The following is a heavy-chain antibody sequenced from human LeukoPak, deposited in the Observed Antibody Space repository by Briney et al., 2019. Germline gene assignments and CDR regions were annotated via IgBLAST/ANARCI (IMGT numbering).Heavy chain of an antibody. D-gene: IGHD3-16*01. J-gene: IGHJ5*02. Sequence: ASVRVSCKVSGYTLTELSMHWVRQAPGKGLEWMGGFDPEDGETIYAQKFQGRVTMTGDTSTDTAYMELSSLRSEDTAVYYCARGIYDGRGKWFDPWGQGTLVTVSS. CDR1: GYTLTELS. CDR3: ARGIYDGRGKWFDP. V-gene: IGHV1-24*01. CDR2: FDPEDGET.